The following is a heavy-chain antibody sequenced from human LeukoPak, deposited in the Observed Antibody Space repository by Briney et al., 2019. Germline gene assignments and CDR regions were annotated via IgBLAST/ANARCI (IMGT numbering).Heavy chain of an antibody. Sequence: SETLSLTCTVSGGSISSYYWSWIRQPPGKGLEWIGYIYTSGSTNYNPSLKSRVTMSVDTSKNQFSLKLSSVTAADTAVYYCARGAFGYYYGSGSPTKNWFDPWGQGTLVTVSS. J-gene: IGHJ5*02. V-gene: IGHV4-4*08. D-gene: IGHD3-10*01. CDR2: IYTSGST. CDR1: GGSISSYY. CDR3: ARGAFGYYYGSGSPTKNWFDP.